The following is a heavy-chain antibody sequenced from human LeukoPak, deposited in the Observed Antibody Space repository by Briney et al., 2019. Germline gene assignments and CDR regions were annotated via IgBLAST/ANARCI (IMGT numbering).Heavy chain of an antibody. CDR2: AGNKANRYAT. CDR1: GFTFSDHY. J-gene: IGHJ4*02. D-gene: IGHD1-26*01. CDR3: TTDLGSD. V-gene: IGHV3-72*01. Sequence: QPGGSLRLSCAASGFTFSDHYMDWVRQAPGKGPEWVGRAGNKANRYATEYVASVKGRFTISRDDSKNSLYLQMNSLKIEDTAVYYCTTDLGSDWGQGTLVTVSS.